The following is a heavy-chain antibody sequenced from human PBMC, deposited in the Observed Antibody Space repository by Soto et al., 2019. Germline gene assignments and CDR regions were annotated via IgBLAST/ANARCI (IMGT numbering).Heavy chain of an antibody. CDR1: GASISGFY. V-gene: IGHV4-4*07. D-gene: IGHD1-1*01. CDR3: VRDGTKTLRDWFDP. CDR2: IYATGTT. Sequence: ETLSLTCTVSGASISGFYWSWIRKSAGKGLEWIGRIYATGTTDYNPSLKSRVMMPVDTSKKQFSLKLRSVTAADTAVYYCVRDGTKTLRDWFDPWGQGISVTVSS. J-gene: IGHJ5*02.